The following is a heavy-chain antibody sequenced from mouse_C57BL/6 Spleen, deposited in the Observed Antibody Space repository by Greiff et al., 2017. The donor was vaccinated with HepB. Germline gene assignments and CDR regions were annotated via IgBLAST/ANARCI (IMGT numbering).Heavy chain of an antibody. J-gene: IGHJ2*01. D-gene: IGHD6-1*01. CDR1: GYSITSGYY. CDR2: ISYDGSN. Sequence: EVQRVESGPGLVKPSQSLSLTCSVTGYSITSGYYWNWIRQFPGNKLEWMGYISYDGSNNYNPSLKNRISITRDTSKNQFFLKLNSVTTEDTATYYCASLWDYFDYWGQGTTLTVSS. CDR3: ASLWDYFDY. V-gene: IGHV3-6*01.